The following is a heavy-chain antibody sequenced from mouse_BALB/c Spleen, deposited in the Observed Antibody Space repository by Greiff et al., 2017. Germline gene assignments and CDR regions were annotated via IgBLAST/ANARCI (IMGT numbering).Heavy chain of an antibody. D-gene: IGHD1-1*01. J-gene: IGHJ1*01. CDR1: GFSLTGYG. Sequence: QVQLKQSGPGLVAPSQSLSITCTVSGFSLTGYGVNWVRQPPGKGLEWLGMIWGDGSTDYNAALKSRLSISKDNSKSQVFFKMNSLQANDTAIYYCARNDYGSSWWYFDVWGAGTTVTVSS. V-gene: IGHV2-6-7*01. CDR3: ARNDYGSSWWYFDV. CDR2: IWGDGST.